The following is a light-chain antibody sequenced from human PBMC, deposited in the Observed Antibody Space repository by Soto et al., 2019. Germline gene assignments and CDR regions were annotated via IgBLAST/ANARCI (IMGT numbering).Light chain of an antibody. CDR1: QGFTSG. J-gene: IGKJ4*02. Sequence: AVQLTKSPSSLSASVGDRVTSTRRARQGFTSGLAWYQLKPGIPPKVLRYDISKIQSGVPPRFSGRGSATDFTLTSSSLQPEDFATYYCQQFHSYPLTFGGGTKVEI. V-gene: IGKV1-13*02. CDR3: QQFHSYPLT. CDR2: DIS.